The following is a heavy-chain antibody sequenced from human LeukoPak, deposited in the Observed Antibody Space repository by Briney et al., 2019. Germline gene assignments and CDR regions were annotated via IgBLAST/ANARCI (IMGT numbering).Heavy chain of an antibody. V-gene: IGHV1-69*13. CDR2: IIPIFGTA. CDR3: ARGPLSHPEGY. J-gene: IGHJ4*02. CDR1: GGTFSSYT. D-gene: IGHD2/OR15-2a*01. Sequence: SVKVSCKASGGTFSSYTISSVRQAPGQRLECMGGIIPIFGTANNAQKFQGRVTITADESTSTAYMELSSRRSEDTVVYYGARGPLSHPEGYCGQGTLGTVSS.